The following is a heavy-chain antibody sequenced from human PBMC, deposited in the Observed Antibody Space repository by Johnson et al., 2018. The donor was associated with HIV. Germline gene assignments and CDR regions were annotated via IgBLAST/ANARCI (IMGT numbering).Heavy chain of an antibody. V-gene: IGHV3-30*18. Sequence: VQLVESGGGLVKPGGSLRLSCATSGFTFSGYYMSWIRQAPGKGLEWVAVISYDGSNKYYADSVKGRFTISRDNSKNTLYLQMNSLRAEDTAVYYCAKCGDADAFDIWGQGTMVTVSS. D-gene: IGHD3-10*01. CDR2: ISYDGSNK. J-gene: IGHJ3*02. CDR1: GFTFSGYY. CDR3: AKCGDADAFDI.